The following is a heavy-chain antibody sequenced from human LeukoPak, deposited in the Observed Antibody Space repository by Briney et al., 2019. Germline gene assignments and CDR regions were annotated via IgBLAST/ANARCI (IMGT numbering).Heavy chain of an antibody. CDR2: IYYSGST. CDR1: GSPISSGDYY. J-gene: IGHJ4*02. CDR3: ARDQRRFLDY. D-gene: IGHD3-3*01. V-gene: IGHV4-30-4*08. Sequence: PSQTLSRNRTVSGSPISSGDYYWSWTRQPPGKGLGWIGYIYYSGSTYYNPSLKSRVTISVDTSKNQFSLKLSSVTAADTAVYYCARDQRRFLDYWGQGTLVTVSS.